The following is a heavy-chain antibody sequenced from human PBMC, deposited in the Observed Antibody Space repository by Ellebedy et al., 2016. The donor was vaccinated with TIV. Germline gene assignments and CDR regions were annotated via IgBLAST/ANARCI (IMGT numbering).Heavy chain of an antibody. D-gene: IGHD6-19*01. CDR3: ARGWTVAGSPDPSFF. CDR2: ITPIFGRA. Sequence: ASVKVSXKASGGIFSTYGINWVRQAPGQGREWMGGITPIFGRANYAQKFQGRVIITADESTTTAYMELSSLRFEDMAVYYCARGWTVAGSPDPSFFWGQGTLVTVSS. J-gene: IGHJ4*02. V-gene: IGHV1-69*13. CDR1: GGIFSTYG.